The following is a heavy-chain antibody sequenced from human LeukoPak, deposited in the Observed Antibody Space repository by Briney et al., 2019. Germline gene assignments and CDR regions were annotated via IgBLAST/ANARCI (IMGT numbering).Heavy chain of an antibody. CDR1: TSR. V-gene: IGHV1-18*01. CDR2: VGTYGGDT. D-gene: IGHD3-22*01. J-gene: IGHJ5*01. CDR3: ARNRLNFYDDSGYHRDFDS. Sequence: GASVKVSCKATSRISWVRQAPGQGLEWMGWVGTYGGDTYYAQKFQGRITVTTDTSTSTVYMEMRRLRSDDTAVDYCARNRLNFYDDSGYHRDFDSWGQGTLVTVSS.